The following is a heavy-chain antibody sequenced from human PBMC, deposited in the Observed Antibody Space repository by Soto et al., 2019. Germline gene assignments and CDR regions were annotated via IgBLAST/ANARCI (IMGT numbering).Heavy chain of an antibody. CDR2: IYHSGST. Sequence: QVQLQESGPGLVKPSGTLSLTCAVSGGSISSSNWWRWVRQPPGKGLEWIGEIYHSGSTNYNPSLKSRVTISVDKSKKQFSLKMSSVSAADTAVYYCARRFTVRGVIVISYYYYGMDVWGQGTTVTVSS. J-gene: IGHJ6*02. CDR1: GGSISSSNW. V-gene: IGHV4-4*02. D-gene: IGHD3-10*01. CDR3: ARRFTVRGVIVISYYYYGMDV.